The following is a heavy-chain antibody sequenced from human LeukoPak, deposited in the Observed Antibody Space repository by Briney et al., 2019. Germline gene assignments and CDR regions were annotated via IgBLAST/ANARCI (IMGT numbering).Heavy chain of an antibody. CDR1: GYSFTSYW. CDR3: ARHLTSTIAAAVT. CDR2: IDPSDSYT. Sequence: GESLRISCKGSGYSFTSYWISWVRQMPGKGLEWMGRIDPSDSYTNYSPSFQGHVTISADKSISTAYLQWSSLKASDTAMYCCARHLTSTIAAAVTWGQGTLVTVSS. V-gene: IGHV5-10-1*01. D-gene: IGHD6-13*01. J-gene: IGHJ5*02.